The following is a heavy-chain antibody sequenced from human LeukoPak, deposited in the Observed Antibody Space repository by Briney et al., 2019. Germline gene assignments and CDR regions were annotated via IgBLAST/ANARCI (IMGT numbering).Heavy chain of an antibody. Sequence: PSETLSLTCAVSGYSISGGSYWGWIRQPPGKGLEWIGSIYHSGSTYYNPSLKSRVTISVDTSKNQFSLKLSSVTAADTAVYYCARCRSPEGRWFDPWGQGTLVTVSS. D-gene: IGHD6-6*01. J-gene: IGHJ5*02. CDR3: ARCRSPEGRWFDP. CDR1: GYSISGGSY. CDR2: IYHSGST. V-gene: IGHV4-38-2*01.